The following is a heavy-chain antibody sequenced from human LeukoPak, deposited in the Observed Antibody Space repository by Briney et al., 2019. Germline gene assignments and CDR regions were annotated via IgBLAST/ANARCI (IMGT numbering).Heavy chain of an antibody. D-gene: IGHD2-2*01. CDR1: GGSISSGGYY. CDR2: IYYSGST. CDR3: ASARSAAANFDY. V-gene: IGHV4-31*03. J-gene: IGHJ4*02. Sequence: SETLSLTCTVSGGSISSGGYYWSWIRQHPGKGLEWIGYIYYSGSTYYNPSLKSRVTITADTSNNQFSLKLSSVTAADTAVYYCASARSAAANFDYWGQGTLVTVSS.